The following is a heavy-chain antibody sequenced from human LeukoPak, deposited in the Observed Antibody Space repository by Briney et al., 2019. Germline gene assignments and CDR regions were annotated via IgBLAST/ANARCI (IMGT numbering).Heavy chain of an antibody. CDR3: ARAGSGRSPDWFDP. Sequence: GSLRLSCAASGFTFSSYEMNWVRQAPGKGLEWVSYISSSGSTIYYADSVKGRFTISRDNAKNSLYLQMNSLRAEDTAVYYCARAGSGRSPDWFDPWGQGTLVTVSS. CDR1: GFTFSSYE. V-gene: IGHV3-48*03. CDR2: ISSSGSTI. J-gene: IGHJ5*02. D-gene: IGHD1-26*01.